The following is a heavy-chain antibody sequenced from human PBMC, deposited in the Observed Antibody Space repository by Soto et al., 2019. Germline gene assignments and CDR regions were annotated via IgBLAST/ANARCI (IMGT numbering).Heavy chain of an antibody. CDR2: ISGSGGST. CDR1: GFTFSSYA. D-gene: IGHD2-8*01. J-gene: IGHJ4*02. CDR3: AKYHYCTNGVCYTAGLYY. Sequence: PGGSLRLSCAASGFTFSSYAMSWVRQAPGKGLEWVSAISGSGGSTYYADSVKGRFTISRDNSKNTLYLQMNSLRAEDTAVYYCAKYHYCTNGVCYTAGLYYWGQGTLVTVSS. V-gene: IGHV3-23*01.